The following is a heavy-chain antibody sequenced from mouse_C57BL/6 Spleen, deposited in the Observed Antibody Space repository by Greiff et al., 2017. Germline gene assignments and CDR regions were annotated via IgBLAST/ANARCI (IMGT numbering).Heavy chain of an antibody. CDR2: IWWDDDK. CDR1: GFSLSTFGLG. Sequence: QVTLKESGPGILQPSQTLSLTCSFSGFSLSTFGLGVGWIRQPSGKGLEWLAHIWWDDDKYYNPALKSRLTISKATSKNQVFLKIANVDTADTATYYCARIEGVAPYYAMDYWGQGTSVTVSS. V-gene: IGHV8-8*01. CDR3: ARIEGVAPYYAMDY. J-gene: IGHJ4*01. D-gene: IGHD1-1*01.